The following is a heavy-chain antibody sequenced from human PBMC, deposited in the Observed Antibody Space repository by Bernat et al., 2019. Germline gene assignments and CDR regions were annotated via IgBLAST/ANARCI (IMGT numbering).Heavy chain of an antibody. V-gene: IGHV3-23*01. Sequence: EVQLLESGGGLVQPGGSLRISCEASGFSFSSYAMSWVRQAPGKGLEWVSSISGSGDATYYADSVKGRFTVSRDNSKNTLYLPMNSLRVDDTAVYYCARDVRGSGNYGWFDHWGQGTLVTVST. CDR1: GFSFSSYA. CDR3: ARDVRGSGNYGWFDH. J-gene: IGHJ5*02. CDR2: ISGSGDAT. D-gene: IGHD3-10*01.